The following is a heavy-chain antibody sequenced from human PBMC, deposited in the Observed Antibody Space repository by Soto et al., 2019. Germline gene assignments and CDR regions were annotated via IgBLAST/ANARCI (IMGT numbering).Heavy chain of an antibody. CDR2: IKSKTDGGTT. CDR3: TTDWRYCSGGSCYPVDY. D-gene: IGHD2-15*01. V-gene: IGHV3-15*07. J-gene: IGHJ4*02. CDR1: GFTFSNAW. Sequence: GGSLRLSCAASGFTFSNAWMNWVRQAPGKGLEWVGRIKSKTDGGTTDYAAPVKGRFTIPRDDSKNTLYLQMNSLKTEDTAVYYCTTDWRYCSGGSCYPVDYWGQGTLVTVSS.